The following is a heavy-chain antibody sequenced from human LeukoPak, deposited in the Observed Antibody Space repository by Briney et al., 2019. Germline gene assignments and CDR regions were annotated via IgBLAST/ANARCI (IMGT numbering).Heavy chain of an antibody. CDR2: IYYSGST. Sequence: SETLSLTCTVSGGSISSYYWSWIRQPPGKGLEWIGYIYYSGSTNYNPSLKSRVTISVDTSKNQFSLKLSSVTAADTAVYYCARGPNYDYVWGSYRYESDYWGQGTLVTVSS. CDR1: GGSISSYY. V-gene: IGHV4-59*01. J-gene: IGHJ4*02. D-gene: IGHD3-16*02. CDR3: ARGPNYDYVWGSYRYESDY.